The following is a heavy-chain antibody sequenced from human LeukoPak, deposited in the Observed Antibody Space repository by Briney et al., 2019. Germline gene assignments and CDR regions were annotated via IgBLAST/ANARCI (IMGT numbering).Heavy chain of an antibody. Sequence: SETLSLTCTVSGGSISSSSYYWGWIRQPPGKGLEWIGSIYYSGGTYYNPSLKSRVTISVDTSKNQFSLKLSSVTAADTAAYYCARRSSSWYVEFDYWGQGTLVTVSS. V-gene: IGHV4-39*01. CDR2: IYYSGGT. CDR3: ARRSSSWYVEFDY. D-gene: IGHD6-13*01. CDR1: GGSISSSSYY. J-gene: IGHJ4*02.